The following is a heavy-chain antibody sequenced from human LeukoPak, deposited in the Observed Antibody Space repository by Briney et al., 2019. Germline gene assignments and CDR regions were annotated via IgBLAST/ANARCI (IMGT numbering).Heavy chain of an antibody. Sequence: GGSLRLSCAASGFTFSSYSMNWVRQAPGKGLEWVSYISSSSSTIYYADSVKGRFTISRDNAKNSLYLQMNSLRAEDTAVYYCARVLYSSGWYGDHYWGQGTLVTVSS. CDR1: GFTFSSYS. CDR2: ISSSSSTI. D-gene: IGHD6-19*01. J-gene: IGHJ4*02. CDR3: ARVLYSSGWYGDHY. V-gene: IGHV3-48*01.